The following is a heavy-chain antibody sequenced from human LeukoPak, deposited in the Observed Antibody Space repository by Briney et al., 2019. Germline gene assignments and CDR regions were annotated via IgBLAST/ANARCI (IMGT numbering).Heavy chain of an antibody. CDR2: IYFTGSS. V-gene: IGHV4-59*08. D-gene: IGHD6-13*01. J-gene: IGHJ4*02. CDR1: GDSISSYY. Sequence: PSETLSLTCTVSGDSISSYYWTWVRQPPGKGLELIGYIYFTGSSNYKPSLRGRVTMSIDTSKSQVSLNLRSVTAADTAVYFCARVARAAAAGTAHLDYWGQGTLVTVSS. CDR3: ARVARAAAAGTAHLDY.